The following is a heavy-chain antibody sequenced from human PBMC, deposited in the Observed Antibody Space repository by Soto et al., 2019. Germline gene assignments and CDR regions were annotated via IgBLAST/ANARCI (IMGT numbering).Heavy chain of an antibody. CDR2: TYYRSKCNN. D-gene: IGHD6-19*01. Sequence: RTLSLTCAISVDSFSSNSAAWNWILQCPSRGPEWLGRTYYRSKCNNDYAISVKSRITINPDTSKNQFSLQLNSVTPEDTAVHYRPRDVAPVAGSLGDDFDVWGQGTMVPVSS. CDR3: PRDVAPVAGSLGDDFDV. J-gene: IGHJ3*01. V-gene: IGHV6-1*01. CDR1: VDSFSSNSAA.